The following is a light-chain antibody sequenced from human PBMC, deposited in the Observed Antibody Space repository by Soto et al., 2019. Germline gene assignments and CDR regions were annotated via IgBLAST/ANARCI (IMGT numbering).Light chain of an antibody. CDR2: GAS. J-gene: IGKJ4*01. CDR1: QSLASTY. V-gene: IGKV3-20*01. Sequence: EIVLTQSPGTLSLSPGERAILSCRVSQSLASTYIAWYQQKPGQAPKFLIFGASNRATGIPDRFSGSGSGRDFTLTISTLEPEDFAVYYCQQYVSPPLTFGGGTKVEI. CDR3: QQYVSPPLT.